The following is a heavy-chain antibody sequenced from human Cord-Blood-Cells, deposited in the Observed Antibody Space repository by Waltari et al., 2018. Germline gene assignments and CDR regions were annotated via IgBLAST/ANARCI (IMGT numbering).Heavy chain of an antibody. CDR1: GYTFTSYD. V-gene: IGHV1-8*01. J-gene: IGHJ4*02. CDR3: ARGPDIDY. D-gene: IGHD3-9*01. CDR2: MNPNSGNT. Sequence: QVQLVQSGAEVKKPGASVKVSCKASGYTFTSYDINWVRQATGQGLAWMGWMNPNSGNTSYSRKFQGRVTMSRNTSISTAIMGLSSLGSEDTAVYYCARGPDIDYWGKGTLVTVSS.